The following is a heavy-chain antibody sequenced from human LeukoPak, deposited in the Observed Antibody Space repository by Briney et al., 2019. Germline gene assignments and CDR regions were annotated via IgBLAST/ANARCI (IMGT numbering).Heavy chain of an antibody. J-gene: IGHJ4*02. CDR1: GFTFDDYA. Sequence: GGSLRLSCAASGFTFDDYAMHWVRQAPGKGLEWVSGISWNSGSIGYADSVKGRFTISRDNAKNSLYLQMNSLRAEGTALYYCAKGVNIVVVPAAIDYWGQGTLVTVSS. V-gene: IGHV3-9*01. D-gene: IGHD2-2*01. CDR3: AKGVNIVVVPAAIDY. CDR2: ISWNSGSI.